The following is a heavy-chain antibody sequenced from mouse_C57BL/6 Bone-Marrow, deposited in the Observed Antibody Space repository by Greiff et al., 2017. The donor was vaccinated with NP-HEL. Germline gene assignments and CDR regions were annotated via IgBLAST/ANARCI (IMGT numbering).Heavy chain of an antibody. Sequence: EVMLVESGGGLVQPGESLKLSCESNEYEFPSHDMSWVRKTPEKRLELVAAINSDGGSTYYPDTMERRFIISRDNTKKTLYLQMSSLRSEDTALYYCARRFTTGTGWYFDVWGTGTTVTVSS. CDR1: EYEFPSHD. CDR3: ARRFTTGTGWYFDV. V-gene: IGHV5-2*01. J-gene: IGHJ1*03. D-gene: IGHD4-1*02. CDR2: INSDGGST.